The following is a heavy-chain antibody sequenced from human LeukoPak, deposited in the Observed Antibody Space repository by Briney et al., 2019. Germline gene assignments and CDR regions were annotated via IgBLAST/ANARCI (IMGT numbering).Heavy chain of an antibody. D-gene: IGHD3-22*01. Sequence: GGSLRLSCAASGFTFDDYAMHWVRQAPGKGLEWVSGISWNSGSIGYADSVKGRFTISRDNAKNSLYLQMNSLRAEDTALYYCAKGVYHDSSGYYDYWGQGTLVTVSS. CDR1: GFTFDDYA. V-gene: IGHV3-9*01. J-gene: IGHJ4*02. CDR2: ISWNSGSI. CDR3: AKGVYHDSSGYYDY.